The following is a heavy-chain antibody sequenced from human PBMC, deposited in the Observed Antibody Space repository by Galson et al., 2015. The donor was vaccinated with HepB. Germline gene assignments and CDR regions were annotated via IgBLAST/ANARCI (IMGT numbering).Heavy chain of an antibody. D-gene: IGHD6-13*01. J-gene: IGHJ6*02. CDR1: GFTFSSSA. Sequence: SLRLSCAASGFTFSSSAMSWVRQAPGEGLEWVSVISGSGGSTNYADSVKGRFSITRDNSKNTLFLQMNSLRAEDTAVYYCAKDSSYFYGLDVWGQGTTVTVSS. CDR2: ISGSGGST. V-gene: IGHV3-23*01. CDR3: AKDSSYFYGLDV.